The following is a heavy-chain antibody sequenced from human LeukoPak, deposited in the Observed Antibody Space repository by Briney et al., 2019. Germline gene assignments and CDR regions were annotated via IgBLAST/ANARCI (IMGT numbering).Heavy chain of an antibody. D-gene: IGHD3-16*02. CDR3: ARHTYDYVWGSYRLPYDY. J-gene: IGHJ4*02. Sequence: SETLSLTCAVYGGSFSGYYWSWIRQPPGKGLEWIGEINHSGSTNYNPSLKSRVTISVDTSKNQFSLKLSSVTAADTAVYYCARHTYDYVWGSYRLPYDYWGQGTLVTVSS. CDR1: GGSFSGYY. V-gene: IGHV4-34*01. CDR2: INHSGST.